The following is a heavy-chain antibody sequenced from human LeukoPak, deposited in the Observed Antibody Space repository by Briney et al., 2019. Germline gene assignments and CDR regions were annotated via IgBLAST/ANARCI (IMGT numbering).Heavy chain of an antibody. CDR1: GFTVSSNY. CDR3: ARGRWGDYFDY. V-gene: IGHV3-53*01. J-gene: IGHJ4*02. CDR2: IYSGGST. Sequence: GGSLRLSCAASGFTVSSNYMSWVRQAPGKGLEWVSVIYSGGSTYYADSVKGRFTISRDNSKNTLYLQMSSLRAEDTAVYYCARGRWGDYFDYWGQGTLVTVSS. D-gene: IGHD4-23*01.